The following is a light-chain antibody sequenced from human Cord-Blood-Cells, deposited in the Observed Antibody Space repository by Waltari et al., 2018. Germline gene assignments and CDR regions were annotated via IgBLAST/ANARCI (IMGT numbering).Light chain of an antibody. Sequence: QSVLTQPASGSGSPGQSITISCTGTSSDVGCYNYVSWYQQHPGKAPKLMIYDVSNRPSGVSNRFSGSKSGNTASLTISGLQAEDEADYYCSSYTSSSTLFGGGTKLTVL. V-gene: IGLV2-14*03. J-gene: IGLJ3*02. CDR1: SSDVGCYNY. CDR2: DVS. CDR3: SSYTSSSTL.